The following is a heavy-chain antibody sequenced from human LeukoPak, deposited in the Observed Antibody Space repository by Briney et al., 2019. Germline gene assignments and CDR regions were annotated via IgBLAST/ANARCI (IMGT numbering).Heavy chain of an antibody. CDR3: ARVPVYYYDSSGHFDY. J-gene: IGHJ4*02. D-gene: IGHD3-22*01. CDR2: IYPGDSDT. V-gene: IGHV5-51*01. Sequence: GESLKISCKGSGYSFTSYWIGWVRQMPGKGLEWMGIIYPGDSDTRYSPSFQGQVTISADKSISTACLQWSSLKASDTAMYYCARVPVYYYDSSGHFDYWGQGTLVTVSS. CDR1: GYSFTSYW.